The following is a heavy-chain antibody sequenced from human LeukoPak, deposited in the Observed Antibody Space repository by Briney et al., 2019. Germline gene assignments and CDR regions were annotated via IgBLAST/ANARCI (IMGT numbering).Heavy chain of an antibody. CDR1: GFTVSSNY. D-gene: IGHD2-21*01. CDR3: ITPLPYSAQ. J-gene: IGHJ4*02. V-gene: IGHV3-53*01. Sequence: GSLRLSCAASGFTVSSNYMSWVRQAPGKGLEWVSVIYSGGSIYYADSVKGRFTISRDNSKNTLYLQMNSLKTEDTAVYYCITPLPYSAQGGQGTLVTVSS. CDR2: IYSGGSI.